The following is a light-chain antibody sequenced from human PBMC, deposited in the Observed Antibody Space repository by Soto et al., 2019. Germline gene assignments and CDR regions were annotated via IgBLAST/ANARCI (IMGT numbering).Light chain of an antibody. Sequence: EIVLTQSPATLSLSPGERATLSCRASQSVSNYLVWYQQQPGQAPRLLIYDASKRATGVPARFSGSWSGTDFTLTISSLDPEDFAVYYCQQRSTWLTFGGGTKVQIK. CDR3: QQRSTWLT. CDR1: QSVSNY. CDR2: DAS. V-gene: IGKV3-11*01. J-gene: IGKJ4*01.